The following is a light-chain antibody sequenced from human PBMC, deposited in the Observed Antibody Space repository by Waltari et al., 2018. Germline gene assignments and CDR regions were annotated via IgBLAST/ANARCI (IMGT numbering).Light chain of an antibody. Sequence: EIVLTQSTGTLSLSPGERAYLSCRASQSVGSNYLAWYQQKPGQAPRLLIYSASSRATGIPDRFSGSGSGTDFTLAISRLEPEDFAVYYCQQYATSPLTFGGGTKVEIK. CDR3: QQYATSPLT. CDR1: QSVGSNY. J-gene: IGKJ4*01. V-gene: IGKV3-20*01. CDR2: SAS.